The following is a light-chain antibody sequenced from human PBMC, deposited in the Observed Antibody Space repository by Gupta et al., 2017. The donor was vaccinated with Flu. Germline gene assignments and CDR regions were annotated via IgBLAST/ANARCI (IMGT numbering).Light chain of an antibody. Sequence: SPGQTASIPCSGANLGGKFVCWYQQRSGQSPVLVMYQDRKRPSGIPERFSGSNSGNTATLTISGTQAVDEADYHCQAWDSSTVVFGGGTKLTVL. CDR2: QDR. V-gene: IGLV3-1*01. CDR1: NLGGKF. CDR3: QAWDSSTVV. J-gene: IGLJ2*01.